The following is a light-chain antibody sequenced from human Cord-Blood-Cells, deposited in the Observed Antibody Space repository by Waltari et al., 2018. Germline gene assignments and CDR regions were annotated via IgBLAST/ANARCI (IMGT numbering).Light chain of an antibody. Sequence: QSVLPQPPSMSAPPRQKHTISCSGSTSTRGNQYVSCYQQLPGTAPKLLIPDNNKRPSGIPDRFSGSKSGTSATLGITGLQTGDEADYYCGTWDSSLSAGVVFGGGTKLTVL. V-gene: IGLV1-51*01. CDR2: DNN. J-gene: IGLJ2*01. CDR1: TSTRGNQY. CDR3: GTWDSSLSAGVV.